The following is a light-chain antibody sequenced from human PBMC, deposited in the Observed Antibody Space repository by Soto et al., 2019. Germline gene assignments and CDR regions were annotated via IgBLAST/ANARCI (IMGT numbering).Light chain of an antibody. CDR1: SSNIGSNN. CDR2: RNN. J-gene: IGLJ3*02. V-gene: IGLV1-47*01. CDR3: AVWDDSLSGVV. Sequence: QFVLTQPPSASGTPGQRVAISCSGSSSNIGSNNVFWYQHFPGTAPKLLIYRNNQRPSGVPDRFSGSRSGTSASLAISGLRPEDEADFYCAVWDDSLSGVVFGGGTKLTVL.